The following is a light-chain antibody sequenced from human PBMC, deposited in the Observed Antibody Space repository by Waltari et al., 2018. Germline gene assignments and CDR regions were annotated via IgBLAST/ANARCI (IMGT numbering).Light chain of an antibody. Sequence: EIVMTQSPATLSMSPGERATLSCRASQSISSKLAWYQHQPGQAPRLLIYGASTRATGIPARFSGSGSGTEFTLTISSLQSEDLADYYCHQYSNWPLTFGGGTKVEIK. CDR1: QSISSK. CDR3: HQYSNWPLT. V-gene: IGKV3-15*01. CDR2: GAS. J-gene: IGKJ4*01.